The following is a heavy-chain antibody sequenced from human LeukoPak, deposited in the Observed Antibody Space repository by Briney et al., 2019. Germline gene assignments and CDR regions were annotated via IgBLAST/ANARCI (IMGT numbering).Heavy chain of an antibody. CDR3: ASLWFGEFTDAFDI. CDR2: ISAYNGNT. V-gene: IGHV1-18*01. J-gene: IGHJ3*02. CDR1: GYTFTSYG. Sequence: ASVKVSCKASGYTFTSYGISWVRQAPGQGLEWMGWISAYNGNTNYAQKLQGRVTMTTDTSTSTAYMELRSLRSDDTAVYYCASLWFGEFTDAFDIWGQGTMVTVSS. D-gene: IGHD3-10*01.